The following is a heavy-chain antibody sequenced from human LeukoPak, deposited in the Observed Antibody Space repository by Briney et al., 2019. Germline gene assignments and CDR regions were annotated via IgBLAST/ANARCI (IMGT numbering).Heavy chain of an antibody. J-gene: IGHJ3*02. V-gene: IGHV4-59*01. CDR2: IYYSGST. Sequence: SETLSLTCTVSGGSISSYYWSWIRQPPGKGLEWIGYIYYSGSTNYNPSLKSRVTISVDTSKNQFSLKLSSVTAADTAVYYCARGSLRDGYNYERAFDIWGQGTMVTVSS. CDR1: GGSISSYY. CDR3: ARGSLRDGYNYERAFDI. D-gene: IGHD5-12*01.